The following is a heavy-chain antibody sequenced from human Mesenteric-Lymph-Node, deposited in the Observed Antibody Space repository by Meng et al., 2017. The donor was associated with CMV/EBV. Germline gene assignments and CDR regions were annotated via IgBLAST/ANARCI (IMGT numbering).Heavy chain of an antibody. CDR2: INPSGGST. CDR3: ARERVEVVAAIKSGFDY. J-gene: IGHJ4*02. CDR1: GYTFTNYY. D-gene: IGHD2-15*01. V-gene: IGHV1-46*01. Sequence: ASVKVSCKASGYTFTNYYIYWVRQAPGQGLEWMGIINPSGGSTSYAQKFQGRVTMTRDTSTSTVYMDLSSLRSEDTAVYYCARERVEVVAAIKSGFDYWGQGTLVTVSS.